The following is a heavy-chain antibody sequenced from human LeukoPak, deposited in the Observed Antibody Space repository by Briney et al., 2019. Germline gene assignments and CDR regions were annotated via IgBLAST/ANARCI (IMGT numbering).Heavy chain of an antibody. Sequence: GASVKVSCKASGGTFSSYAISWMRQAPGQGLEWMGRVIPILGIANYAQKFQGRVTITADKSTSTAYMELSSLRSEDTAVYYCARDRVITTTNYYYGMDVWGQGTTVTVSS. V-gene: IGHV1-69*04. CDR2: VIPILGIA. J-gene: IGHJ6*02. CDR1: GGTFSSYA. CDR3: ARDRVITTTNYYYGMDV. D-gene: IGHD3-22*01.